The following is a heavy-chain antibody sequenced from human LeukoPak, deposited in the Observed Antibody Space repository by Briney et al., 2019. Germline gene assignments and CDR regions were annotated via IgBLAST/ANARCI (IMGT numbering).Heavy chain of an antibody. CDR1: GFTFTNYG. Sequence: GGSLRLSCAASGFTFTNYGMSWVRQAPGKGLEWVSSISSSSSYIYYADSVKGRFTISRDNAKNSLYLQMNSLRAEDTAVYYCARDPSPYGDYVFGYWGQGTLVTVSS. CDR2: ISSSSSYI. V-gene: IGHV3-21*01. D-gene: IGHD4-17*01. J-gene: IGHJ4*02. CDR3: ARDPSPYGDYVFGY.